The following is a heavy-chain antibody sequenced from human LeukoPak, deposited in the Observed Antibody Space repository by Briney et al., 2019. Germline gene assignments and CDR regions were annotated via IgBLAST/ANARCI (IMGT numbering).Heavy chain of an antibody. CDR3: ATGEELEPHDY. V-gene: IGHV1-8*01. CDR2: MNPNSANT. J-gene: IGHJ4*02. CDR1: GYTFISYD. D-gene: IGHD1-1*01. Sequence: ASVTVSFKASGYTFISYDIHWVRQAPGQGLEWMGWMNPNSANTGYAQKFQCRVTMTRNTSISTAYMELSSLRSEDTAVYYCATGEELEPHDYWGQGTLVTVSS.